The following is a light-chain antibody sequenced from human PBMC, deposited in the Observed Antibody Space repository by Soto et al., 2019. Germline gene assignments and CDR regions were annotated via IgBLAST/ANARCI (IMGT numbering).Light chain of an antibody. V-gene: IGKV3-15*01. CDR1: QSVSSN. Sequence: EIVMTQSPATLSASPGERATLSCRASQSVSSNLAWYQQKPGQAPRLLIYGASTRATGIPARFSGSGSGTEFTLTISILQSEEFPVYYCQQYNNWPWTFGQGTKV. CDR3: QQYNNWPWT. J-gene: IGKJ1*01. CDR2: GAS.